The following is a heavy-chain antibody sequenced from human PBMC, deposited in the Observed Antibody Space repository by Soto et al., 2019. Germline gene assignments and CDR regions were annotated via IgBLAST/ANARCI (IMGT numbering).Heavy chain of an antibody. D-gene: IGHD3-3*01. V-gene: IGHV1-24*01. CDR3: AKGGSGYSY. J-gene: IGHJ4*02. CDR1: GYPLTELS. Sequence: GSVKVCFKVSGYPLTELSIHLVRQAPGKGLEWMGGFDPEDGETIYAQKFQGRVTMTEDTSTDTAYMELSSLRSEDTAVYYCAKGGSGYSYWGQGTLVTVSS. CDR2: FDPEDGET.